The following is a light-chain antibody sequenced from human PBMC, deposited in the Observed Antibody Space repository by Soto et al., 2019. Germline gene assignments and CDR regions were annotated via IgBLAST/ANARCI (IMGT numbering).Light chain of an antibody. J-gene: IGLJ2*01. CDR2: EVY. CDR3: SSYAGRNNLL. V-gene: IGLV2-8*01. CDR1: SSDFGGYSF. Sequence: QSALTQPPSASGSPGQSVTISCTGASSDFGGYSFVSWYQRHPGKAPNLLIYEVYKRPSGVPDRFSGSKSGNTASLTVSGLQADDEADYYCSSYAGRNNLLFGGGTKLTVL.